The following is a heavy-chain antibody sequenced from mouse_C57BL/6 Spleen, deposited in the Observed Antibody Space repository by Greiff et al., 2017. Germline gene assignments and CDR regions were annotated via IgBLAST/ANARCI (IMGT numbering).Heavy chain of an antibody. V-gene: IGHV1-82*01. CDR2: IYPGDGDT. Sequence: QVQLQQSGPELVKPGASVKISCKASGYAFSSSWMNWVKQRPGKGLEWIGRIYPGDGDTNYNGKFKGKATLTADKSSSTAYMQLSSLTSEDSAVYFCARRGYYGSGTDYWGQGTTLTVSS. CDR1: GYAFSSSW. CDR3: ARRGYYGSGTDY. J-gene: IGHJ2*01. D-gene: IGHD1-1*01.